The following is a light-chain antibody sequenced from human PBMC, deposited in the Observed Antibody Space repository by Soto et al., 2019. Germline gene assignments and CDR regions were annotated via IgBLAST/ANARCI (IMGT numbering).Light chain of an antibody. J-gene: IGKJ4*01. Sequence: DIRMTQSPSSLSASVGDRVTITCHTSQSILSYLNWYHQKPGKAPKFLIYSTFSLQTGVPSRFSGSGSGTDFTLTISSLQPEDFGTYYCQQSYNIPLTFGGGTRVEIK. V-gene: IGKV1-39*01. CDR2: STF. CDR1: QSILSY. CDR3: QQSYNIPLT.